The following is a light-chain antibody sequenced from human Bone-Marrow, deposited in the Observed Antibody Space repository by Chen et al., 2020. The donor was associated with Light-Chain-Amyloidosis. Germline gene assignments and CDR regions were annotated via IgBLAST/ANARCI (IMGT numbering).Light chain of an antibody. Sequence: SYDLTQPPSVSVPPGQTPRITCSGDDLPTKYAYWYQQKPGQAPVLVIHRDTERPSGISERFSGSSSGTTATLTISGVQAEDEADYHCQSADSSGTYEVIFGGGTKLTVL. CDR3: QSADSSGTYEVI. CDR2: RDT. CDR1: DLPTKY. J-gene: IGLJ2*01. V-gene: IGLV3-25*03.